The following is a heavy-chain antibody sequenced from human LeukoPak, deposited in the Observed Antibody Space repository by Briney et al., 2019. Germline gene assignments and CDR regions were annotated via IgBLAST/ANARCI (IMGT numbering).Heavy chain of an antibody. Sequence: SVKVSCKASGGTFSSYAISWVRQAPGQGLEWMGGIIPIFGTANYAQKFQGRVTITADKSTSTAYMELSSLRSEDTAVYYCARDTHGSGWYLHHDYWGQGTLVTVSS. CDR3: ARDTHGSGWYLHHDY. CDR1: GGTFSSYA. CDR2: IIPIFGTA. V-gene: IGHV1-69*06. J-gene: IGHJ4*02. D-gene: IGHD6-19*01.